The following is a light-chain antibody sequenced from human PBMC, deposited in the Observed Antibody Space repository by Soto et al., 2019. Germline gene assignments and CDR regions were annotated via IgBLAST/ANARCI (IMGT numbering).Light chain of an antibody. J-gene: IGKJ5*01. V-gene: IGKV3-11*01. CDR3: QHARSFPIT. CDR2: DAS. Sequence: EIVLTQSPATLSLSPGERATLSCRASQSVSRYLAWYQQKPGQAPRLLIYDASNRATGIPDRFSGSGSGTDFTLTISSLQPEDFATYSCQHARSFPITFGQGTRLEVK. CDR1: QSVSRY.